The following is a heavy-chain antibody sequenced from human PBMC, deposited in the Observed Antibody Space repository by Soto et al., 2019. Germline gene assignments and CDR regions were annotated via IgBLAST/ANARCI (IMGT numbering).Heavy chain of an antibody. D-gene: IGHD2-2*01. V-gene: IGHV4-59*01. CDR2: FYYSGST. Sequence: SETLSVTCTVSGGSISRYYWSWIRQPPGKGLEWIGYFYYSGSTNYNPSLKSRVTISVDTSKNQFSLKLSSVTAADTAVYYCARGGLGYCSSTSCSYYYYYYYMDVWGKGTTVTVSS. CDR1: GGSISRYY. CDR3: ARGGLGYCSSTSCSYYYYYYYMDV. J-gene: IGHJ6*03.